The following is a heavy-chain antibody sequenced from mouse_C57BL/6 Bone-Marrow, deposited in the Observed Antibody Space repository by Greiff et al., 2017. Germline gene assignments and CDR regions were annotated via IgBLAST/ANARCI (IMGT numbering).Heavy chain of an antibody. CDR1: GYSITSGYY. V-gene: IGHV3-6*01. D-gene: IGHD2-3*01. Sequence: EVQLVESGPGLVKPSQSLSLTCSVTGYSITSGYYWNWIRQFPGNKLEWMGYISSDGSTNYNPSLKNRISITRDTSKNQFFLKLNSGTTEDTATYYCARDGYYKAMDYWGQGTSVTVSS. CDR2: ISSDGST. J-gene: IGHJ4*01. CDR3: ARDGYYKAMDY.